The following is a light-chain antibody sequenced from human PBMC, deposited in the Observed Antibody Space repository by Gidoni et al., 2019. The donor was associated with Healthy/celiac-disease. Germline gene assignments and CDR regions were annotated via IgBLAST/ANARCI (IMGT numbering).Light chain of an antibody. J-gene: IGKJ4*01. CDR3: QQSYSTPLT. CDR2: AAS. V-gene: IGKV1-39*01. Sequence: IQMTQSPSSLSASVGDRVTITCRASQSISSYLNWYQQKPGKAPKLLIYAASSLQSGVPSRFSGSGSGTDFTLTISSLQHEDFATYYCQQSYSTPLTFGGXTKVEIK. CDR1: QSISSY.